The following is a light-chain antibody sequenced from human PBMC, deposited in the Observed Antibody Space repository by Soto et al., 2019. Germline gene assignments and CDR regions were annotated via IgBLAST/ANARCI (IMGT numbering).Light chain of an antibody. CDR1: QTIRSNY. J-gene: IGKJ1*01. CDR2: GAS. V-gene: IGKV3-20*01. Sequence: ETVLTQSPGTLSLSPGERATLSCRASQTIRSNYLAWYRQTPGQAPRLLIYGASNRATGIADRFSGSGSGTVFTLIIRRLEPEDFALYYCQQYGSSPWTFGQGTKVEIK. CDR3: QQYGSSPWT.